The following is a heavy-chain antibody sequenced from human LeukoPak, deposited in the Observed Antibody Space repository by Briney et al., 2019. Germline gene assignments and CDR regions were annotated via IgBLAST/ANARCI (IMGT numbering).Heavy chain of an antibody. CDR3: ARGISSSWYGSDYYYYYYMDV. D-gene: IGHD6-13*01. CDR2: IYYSGST. CDR1: GGSISSYL. V-gene: IGHV4-59*01. Sequence: SETLSLTCTVSGGSISSYLWSWIRQPPGMGLELIGYIYYSGSTNYNPSLKSRVTISVDTSKNQFSLKLSSVTAADTAVYYCARGISSSWYGSDYYYYYYMDVWGKGTTVTVSS. J-gene: IGHJ6*03.